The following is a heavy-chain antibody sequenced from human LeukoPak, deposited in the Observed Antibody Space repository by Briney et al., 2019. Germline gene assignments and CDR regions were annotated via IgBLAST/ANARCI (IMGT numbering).Heavy chain of an antibody. CDR2: IHHSGST. D-gene: IGHD2-15*01. CDR1: GGSISSSNW. J-gene: IGHJ6*02. Sequence: SETLSLTCAVSGGSISSSNWWSWVRQPPGKGLEWIGEIHHSGSTNYNPSLKSRVTISVDKSKNQFSLKLSSVTAADTAVYYCARYIVVVDVTRDRVSRHYGMDVWGQGTAVTVSS. V-gene: IGHV4-4*02. CDR3: ARYIVVVDVTRDRVSRHYGMDV.